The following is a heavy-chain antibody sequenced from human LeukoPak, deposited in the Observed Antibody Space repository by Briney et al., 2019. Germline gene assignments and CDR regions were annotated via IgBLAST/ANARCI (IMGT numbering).Heavy chain of an antibody. V-gene: IGHV3-7*01. J-gene: IGHJ6*03. D-gene: IGHD5-12*01. CDR1: GFTFSSYW. Sequence: GGSLRLSCAASGFTFSSYWMSWVRQAPGKGLEWEANIKQDGSDKYYVDSVKGRFTISRDNAKNSLYLQMNSLRAEDTAVYYCARARVANNYYYYYYMDVWGKGTTVTVSS. CDR3: ARARVANNYYYYYYMDV. CDR2: IKQDGSDK.